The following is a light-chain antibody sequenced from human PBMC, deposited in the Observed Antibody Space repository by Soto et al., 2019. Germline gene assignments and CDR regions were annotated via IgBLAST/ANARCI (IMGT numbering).Light chain of an antibody. CDR1: QSVSSSY. J-gene: IGKJ4*01. V-gene: IGKV3-20*01. CDR2: GAS. Sequence: EIVLTQSPGTLSLSPGERATLSCRASQSVSSSYLAWYQQKPGQAPRLVIYGASSRATGIPDRFSGSGSGTDFPLTISRLEPEDFAVYYCQQYGSSPLTFGGGTKVETK. CDR3: QQYGSSPLT.